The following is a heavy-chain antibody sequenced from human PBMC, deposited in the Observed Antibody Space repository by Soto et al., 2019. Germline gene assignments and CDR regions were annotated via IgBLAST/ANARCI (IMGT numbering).Heavy chain of an antibody. CDR3: ARENKMVPLGSYFDS. Sequence: SETLSLTCTVSGGSITSAGYYWTWIRQHPGKGLEWIACIYYSGTTSYSPSLRSRLTISVDTSKSQFSLKLTSVTAADTAVYYCARENKMVPLGSYFDSWGQGTLVTVTS. D-gene: IGHD2-8*01. V-gene: IGHV4-31*03. J-gene: IGHJ4*02. CDR2: IYYSGTT. CDR1: GGSITSAGYY.